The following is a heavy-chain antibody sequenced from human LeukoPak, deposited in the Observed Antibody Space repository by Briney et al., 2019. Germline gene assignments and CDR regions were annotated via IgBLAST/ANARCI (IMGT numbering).Heavy chain of an antibody. D-gene: IGHD3-22*01. J-gene: IGHJ4*02. V-gene: IGHV4-59*01. Sequence: SETLSLTCTVSPGSISSYYWSWIRQPPGKGLEWIGYIYYSGSTNYNPSLKSRVTISVDASTNQFSLKLSSVTAADTAVYYCARSYYYDSSRYSFDYWGQGTLVTVSS. CDR1: PGSISSYY. CDR2: IYYSGST. CDR3: ARSYYYDSSRYSFDY.